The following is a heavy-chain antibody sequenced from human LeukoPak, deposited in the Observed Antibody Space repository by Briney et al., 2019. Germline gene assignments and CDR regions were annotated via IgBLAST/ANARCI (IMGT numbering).Heavy chain of an antibody. V-gene: IGHV4-34*01. CDR1: GGSFSGYY. CDR2: INRSGST. CDR3: ARALSGSWYPFDY. Sequence: PSETLSLTCAVYGGSFSGYYWSWIRQPPGKGLEWIGEINRSGSTNYNPSLKSRVTISVDTSKNQFSLKLSSVTAADTAVYYCARALSGSWYPFDYWGQGTLVTVSS. J-gene: IGHJ4*02. D-gene: IGHD6-13*01.